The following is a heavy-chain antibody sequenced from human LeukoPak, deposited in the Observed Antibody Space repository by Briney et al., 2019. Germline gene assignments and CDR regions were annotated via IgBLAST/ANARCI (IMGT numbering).Heavy chain of an antibody. V-gene: IGHV3-21*01. Sequence: GGSLRLSCAASGFIFSSYSMNWVRQPPGKGLEWVSSISSSSSYIYYADSVKGRFTISRDNAKNSLYLQMNSLRAEDTAVYYCARDVSSGSPQSLDYWGQGTLVTVSS. J-gene: IGHJ4*02. CDR1: GFIFSSYS. CDR2: ISSSSSYI. D-gene: IGHD3-10*01. CDR3: ARDVSSGSPQSLDY.